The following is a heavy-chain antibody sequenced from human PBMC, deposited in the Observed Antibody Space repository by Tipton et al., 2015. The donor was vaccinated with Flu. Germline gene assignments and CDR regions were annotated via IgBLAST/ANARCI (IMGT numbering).Heavy chain of an antibody. D-gene: IGHD6-13*01. J-gene: IGHJ6*02. CDR3: ARGGAADGFYYYYGMDV. CDR2: IYYSGST. V-gene: IGHV4-59*12. Sequence: LRLSCTVSGGSISSYYWSWIRQPPGKGLEWIGYIYYSGSTNYNPSLKSRVTISVDTSKNQFSLKLSSVTAADTAVYYCARGGAADGFYYYYGMDVWGQGTTVTVSS. CDR1: GGSISSYY.